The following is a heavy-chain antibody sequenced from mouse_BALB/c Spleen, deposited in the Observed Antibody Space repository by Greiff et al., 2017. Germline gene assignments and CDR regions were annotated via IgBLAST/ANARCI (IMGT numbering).Heavy chain of an antibody. CDR2: IYPGSGCT. CDR1: GYTFTSYW. V-gene: IGHV1S22*01. D-gene: IGHD2-2*01. J-gene: IGHJ3*01. CDR3: TRNYYGYDPFAY. Sequence: LQQPGSELVRPGASVKLSCKASGYTFTSYWMHWVKQRPGQGLEWIGNIYPGSGCTNYDEKFKSKATLTVDTSSSTAYMQLSSLTSEDSAVYYCTRNYYGYDPFAYWGQGTLVTVSA.